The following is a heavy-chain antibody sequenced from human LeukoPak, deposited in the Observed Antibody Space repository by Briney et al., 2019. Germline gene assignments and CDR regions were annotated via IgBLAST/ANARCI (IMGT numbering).Heavy chain of an antibody. CDR2: IHHSGST. D-gene: IGHD1-1*01. J-gene: IGHJ4*02. CDR3: ASSGTTGTNLDY. Sequence: SETLSLTCAVYGGSFSGYYWSWIRQPPGKGLEWIGEIHHSGSTNYNPSLKSRVTISVDTSKNQFSLKLSSVTAADTAVYYCASSGTTGTNLDYWGQGTLVTVSS. CDR1: GGSFSGYY. V-gene: IGHV4-34*01.